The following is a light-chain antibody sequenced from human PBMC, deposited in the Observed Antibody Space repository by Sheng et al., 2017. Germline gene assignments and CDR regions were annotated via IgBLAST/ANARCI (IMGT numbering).Light chain of an antibody. CDR2: STD. CDR3: ALYMGSGINWV. V-gene: IGLV8-61*01. CDR1: TGSVSRSYF. Sequence: QTVVTQEPSFSVSPGGTVTLTCGLSTGSVSRSYFPSWYQQTPGQAPRTLIYSTDTRSSGVPDRFSGSILGNKAALTITGALADDECDYYCALYMGSGINWVFGGGTKLTVL. J-gene: IGLJ3*02.